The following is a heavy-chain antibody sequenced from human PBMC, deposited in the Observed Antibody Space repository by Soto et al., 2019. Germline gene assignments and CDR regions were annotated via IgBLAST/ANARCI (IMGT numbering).Heavy chain of an antibody. CDR3: EKDLSSGWSFDY. D-gene: IGHD6-19*01. Sequence: QVQLVESGGGVVQPGRSLRLSCAASGFTFSSYGMHWVRQAPGKGLEWVAVISYDGSNKYYADSVKGRFTISRDNSKNTLYLQMNSLRADDTAVYYCEKDLSSGWSFDYWCQGTLVTVTS. J-gene: IGHJ4*02. CDR1: GFTFSSYG. CDR2: ISYDGSNK. V-gene: IGHV3-30*18.